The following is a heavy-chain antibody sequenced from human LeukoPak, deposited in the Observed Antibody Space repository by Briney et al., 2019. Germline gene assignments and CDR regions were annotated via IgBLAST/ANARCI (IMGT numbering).Heavy chain of an antibody. J-gene: IGHJ4*02. CDR3: TTHVSIAAANN. Sequence: GGSLRLSCAASGFIFSNAWMSWVRQAPGKGLEWVGRIKSKPDGETTGYAAPVKGRFIISRDDSKNTLYLHMNSLKSEDTAVYYCTTHVSIAAANNWGQGTLVTVSS. D-gene: IGHD6-13*01. V-gene: IGHV3-15*01. CDR1: GFIFSNAW. CDR2: IKSKPDGETT.